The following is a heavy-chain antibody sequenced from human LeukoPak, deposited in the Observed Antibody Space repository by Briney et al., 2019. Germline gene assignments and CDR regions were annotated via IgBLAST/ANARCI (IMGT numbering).Heavy chain of an antibody. Sequence: ASVKVSCKASGYTFTGYYMHWVRQAPGQGLEWMGWINPNSGGTNYAQKFQGRVTLTRDTSISTACMELSRLRSDDTAVYYCARVTVAGYFDYWGQGTLVTVSS. V-gene: IGHV1-2*02. CDR3: ARVTVAGYFDY. J-gene: IGHJ4*02. D-gene: IGHD6-19*01. CDR2: INPNSGGT. CDR1: GYTFTGYY.